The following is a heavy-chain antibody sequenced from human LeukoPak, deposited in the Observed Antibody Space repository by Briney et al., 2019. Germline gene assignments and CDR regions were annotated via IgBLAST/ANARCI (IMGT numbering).Heavy chain of an antibody. V-gene: IGHV3-21*01. CDR1: GFTFSSYS. Sequence: GGSLRLSCAASGFTFSSYSMNWVRQAPGKGLEWVSSITSSSAYIYYADSVQGRFSISRDDAKNSLYLQMNSLRAEDTARYYCARDNGDVVAPLLDVWGKGTTVTISS. D-gene: IGHD2-21*01. CDR2: ITSSSAYI. J-gene: IGHJ6*04. CDR3: ARDNGDVVAPLLDV.